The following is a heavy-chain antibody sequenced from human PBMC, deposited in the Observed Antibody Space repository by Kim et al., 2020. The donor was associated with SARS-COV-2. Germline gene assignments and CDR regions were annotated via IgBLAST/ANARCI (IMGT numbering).Heavy chain of an antibody. CDR2: IYYSGST. D-gene: IGHD4-17*01. Sequence: SETLSLTCTVSGGSISSYYWSWIRQPPGKGLEWIGYIYYSGSTNYNPSLKSRVTISVDTSKNQFSLKLSSVTAADTAVYYCARAEDGDYYFDYWGQGTLVTVSS. V-gene: IGHV4-59*13. CDR1: GGSISSYY. J-gene: IGHJ4*02. CDR3: ARAEDGDYYFDY.